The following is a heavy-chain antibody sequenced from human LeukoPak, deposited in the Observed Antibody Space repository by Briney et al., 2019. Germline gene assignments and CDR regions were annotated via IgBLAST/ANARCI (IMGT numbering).Heavy chain of an antibody. CDR1: GFTFDDYA. V-gene: IGHV3-9*01. CDR3: AKDANDDYYDSSGYYVF. Sequence: PCRSLRLSCAASGFTFDDYAMHWVRQAPGKGLEWVSGISWNSGSIGYADSVKGRFTISRENAKNSLYLQMNSLGAEDTALYYCAKDANDDYYDSSGYYVFWGQGTLVTVSS. D-gene: IGHD3-22*01. CDR2: ISWNSGSI. J-gene: IGHJ4*02.